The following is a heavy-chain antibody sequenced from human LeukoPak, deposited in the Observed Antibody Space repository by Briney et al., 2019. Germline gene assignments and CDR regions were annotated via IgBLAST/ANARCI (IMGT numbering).Heavy chain of an antibody. D-gene: IGHD3-10*01. Sequence: SETLSLTCTVSGGSISSSSYYWGWIRQPPGKGLEWIGSIYYSGSTYYNPSLKSRVTISVDTSKNQFSLKLSSVTAADTAVYYCARDKDNGSGEFDYWGQGTLVTVSS. CDR3: ARDKDNGSGEFDY. V-gene: IGHV4-39*07. CDR2: IYYSGST. J-gene: IGHJ4*02. CDR1: GGSISSSSYY.